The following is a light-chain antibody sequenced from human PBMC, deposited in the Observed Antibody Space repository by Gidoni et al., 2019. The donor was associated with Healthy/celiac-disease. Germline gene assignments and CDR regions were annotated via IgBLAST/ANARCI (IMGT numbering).Light chain of an antibody. CDR2: GAS. J-gene: IGKJ2*01. V-gene: IGKV3-20*01. CDR1: QSVSSSY. Sequence: EIVLTQSPGTLSLSPGERATLSCRASQSVSSSYLAWYQQKPGQAPRLFIYGASNRATGIPDRFSGSGSGTDFTLTISRLEPEDFAVNYCQQYGSSYTFGQGTKLEIK. CDR3: QQYGSSYT.